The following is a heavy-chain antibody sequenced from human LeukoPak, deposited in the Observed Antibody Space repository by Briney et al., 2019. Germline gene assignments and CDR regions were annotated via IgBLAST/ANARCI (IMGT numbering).Heavy chain of an antibody. V-gene: IGHV3-15*01. Sequence: PGGSLRLPCAASGFTFSSYAMSWVRQAPGKGLEWVGRIKSKTDGGTTDYAAPVKGRFTISRDDSKNTLYLQMNSLKTEDTAVYYCTTDLIVVVIRSAGDYWGQGTLVTVSS. CDR2: IKSKTDGGTT. J-gene: IGHJ4*02. CDR3: TTDLIVVVIRSAGDY. D-gene: IGHD3-22*01. CDR1: GFTFSSYA.